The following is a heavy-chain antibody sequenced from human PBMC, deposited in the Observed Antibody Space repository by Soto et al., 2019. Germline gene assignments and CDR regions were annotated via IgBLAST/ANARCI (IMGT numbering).Heavy chain of an antibody. CDR1: GYTFTSYT. CDR2: IIPILGIA. V-gene: IGHV1-69*04. J-gene: IGHJ4*02. Sequence: GASVKVSCKASGYTFTSYTISWVRQAPGQGLEWMGRIIPILGIANYAQKFQGRVTITADKSTSTAYMELSSLRSEDTAVYYCARDPVYGDYAFYYFDYWGQGTLVTVSS. CDR3: ARDPVYGDYAFYYFDY. D-gene: IGHD4-17*01.